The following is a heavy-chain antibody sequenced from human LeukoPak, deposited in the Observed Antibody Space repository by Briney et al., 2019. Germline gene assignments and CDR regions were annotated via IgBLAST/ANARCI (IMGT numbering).Heavy chain of an antibody. V-gene: IGHV3-48*03. CDR1: GFTFSSYE. CDR3: ARDLRIHYGEPYFDY. CDR2: ISSSGSTI. J-gene: IGHJ4*02. D-gene: IGHD4-17*01. Sequence: GGSLRLSCAASGFTFSSYEMNWVRQAPGKGLEWVSYISSSGSTIYYADSVKGRFTISRDNAKNSLYLQMNSLRAEDTAVYYCARDLRIHYGEPYFDYWGQGTLVTVSS.